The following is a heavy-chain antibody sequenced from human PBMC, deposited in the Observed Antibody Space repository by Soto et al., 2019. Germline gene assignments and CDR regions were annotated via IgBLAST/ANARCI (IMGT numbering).Heavy chain of an antibody. CDR1: GGTFSSYT. V-gene: IGHV1-69*08. J-gene: IGHJ6*01. CDR2: IIPILGIA. Sequence: QVQLVQSGAEVKKPGSSVKVSCKASGGTFSSYTISWVRQAPGQGLEWMGRIIPILGIANYAQKFQGRVTITADKSMSTVYMELSSLRSEETAVYDCARDVSPYAGDYYYCMDVWGQGTTVTASS. D-gene: IGHD2-2*01. CDR3: ARDVSPYAGDYYYCMDV.